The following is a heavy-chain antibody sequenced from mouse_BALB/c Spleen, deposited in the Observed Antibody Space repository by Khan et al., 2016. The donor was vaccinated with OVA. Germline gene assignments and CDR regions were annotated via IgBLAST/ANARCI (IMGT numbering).Heavy chain of an antibody. J-gene: IGHJ2*01. CDR3: ARQGGIYDGPFDY. CDR1: GFTFYDYA. V-gene: IGHV5-9-3*01. D-gene: IGHD2-3*01. CDR2: VSSGGSYT. Sequence: ELVESGGGLVKPGGSLKLACAASGFTFYDYAMSWVRQTPEKRLEWVATVSSGGSYTYYPDSVKGRFTISRDNAKNTLYLQMSSLRSEDTAMYYGARQGGIYDGPFDYWGQGTTLTVSS.